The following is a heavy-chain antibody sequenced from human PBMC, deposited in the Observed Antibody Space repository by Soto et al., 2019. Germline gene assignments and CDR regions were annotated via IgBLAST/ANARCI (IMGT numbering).Heavy chain of an antibody. CDR3: ATHKWRAVAGTLDY. CDR1: GYSFTSYW. Sequence: GDSLKISRKGSGYSFTSYWIGWVRQMPGKGLEWMGIIYPGDSDTRYRPSFQGQVTISADKSISTAYRQWSSLKASDTAMYYCATHKWRAVAGTLDYWGQGTLVTVSS. CDR2: IYPGDSDT. J-gene: IGHJ4*02. D-gene: IGHD6-19*01. V-gene: IGHV5-51*01.